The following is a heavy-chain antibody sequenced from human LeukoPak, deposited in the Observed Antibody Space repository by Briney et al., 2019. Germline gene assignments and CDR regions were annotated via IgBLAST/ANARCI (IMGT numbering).Heavy chain of an antibody. J-gene: IGHJ6*02. D-gene: IGHD2-15*01. CDR3: AREGDCSGGSCSSPVYYYYYGMDV. CDR1: GYTFGDYG. Sequence: ASVKVSCKTSGYTFGDYGISWVGQAPGQGLEWMGWISGHNGKTKFAREFQGRLTLTTEKSTSTVYMELTSLRSDDTAVFYCAREGDCSGGSCSSPVYYYYYGMDVWGQGTTVTVSS. CDR2: ISGHNGKT. V-gene: IGHV1-18*01.